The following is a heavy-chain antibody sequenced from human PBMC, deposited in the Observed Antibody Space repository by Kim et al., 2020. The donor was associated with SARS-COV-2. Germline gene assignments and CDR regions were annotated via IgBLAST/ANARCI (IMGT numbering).Heavy chain of an antibody. D-gene: IGHD3-9*01. J-gene: IGHJ3*02. V-gene: IGHV3-9*01. Sequence: GGSLRLSCAASGFTFDDYAMHWVRQAPGKGLEWVSGISWNSGSIGYADSVKGRFTISRDNAKNSLYLQMNSLRAEDTALYYCPIDIFPRYYDILTGHWGGAFDIWGPGTMVTVSS. CDR1: GFTFDDYA. CDR3: PIDIFPRYYDILTGHWGGAFDI. CDR2: ISWNSGSI.